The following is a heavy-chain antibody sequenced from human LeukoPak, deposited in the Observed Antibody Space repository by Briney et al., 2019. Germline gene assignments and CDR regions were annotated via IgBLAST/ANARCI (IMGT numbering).Heavy chain of an antibody. D-gene: IGHD5-18*01. J-gene: IGHJ4*02. Sequence: GGSLRLSCAASGFTFTNNFMNWVRQAPGKGLEWVAYISSSGSTIHYADSVKGRFTISRDNAKNSLYLQMNSLRAEDTAVYYCAIDGGYTYGYVDYWGQGTLVTVSS. CDR3: AIDGGYTYGYVDY. CDR2: ISSSGSTI. V-gene: IGHV3-48*04. CDR1: GFTFTNNF.